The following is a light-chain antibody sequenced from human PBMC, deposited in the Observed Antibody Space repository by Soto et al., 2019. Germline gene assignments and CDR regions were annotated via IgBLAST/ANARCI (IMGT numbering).Light chain of an antibody. CDR1: QSVSSN. V-gene: IGKV3-15*01. Sequence: EILITQSPSTVSFSPLERSTLACMASQSVSSNLAWYQQKPGQAPRLLIYGASTRATGIPARFSGSGSGTEFTLTISSLQSEDFAVYYCQQYNNWTQTFGQGTKVDFK. J-gene: IGKJ1*01. CDR3: QQYNNWTQT. CDR2: GAS.